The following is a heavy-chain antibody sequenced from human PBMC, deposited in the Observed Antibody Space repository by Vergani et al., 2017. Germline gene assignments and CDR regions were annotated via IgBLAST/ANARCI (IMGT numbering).Heavy chain of an antibody. CDR1: GFTFSSYA. J-gene: IGHJ4*02. CDR2: ISGSGGST. D-gene: IGHD1-26*01. CDR3: AKDGVDPYSGSFLRNFDY. V-gene: IGHV3-23*01. Sequence: EVPLLESGGGLVQPGGSLRLSCAASGFTFSSYAMSWVRQAPGTGLEWDSAISGSGGSTYYADSVKGRFTISRDNSKNTLYLQMNSLRAEDTAVYYCAKDGVDPYSGSFLRNFDYWGQGTLVTVSS.